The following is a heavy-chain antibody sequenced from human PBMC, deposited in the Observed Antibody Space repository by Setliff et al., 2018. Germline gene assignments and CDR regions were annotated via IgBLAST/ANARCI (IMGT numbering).Heavy chain of an antibody. CDR3: ASAPLLYSDSSGLSGTFDI. V-gene: IGHV4-30-4*08. D-gene: IGHD3-22*01. CDR2: IYYSGST. J-gene: IGHJ3*02. Sequence: TLSLTCTVSGGSISSGDYYWSWIRRPPGKGLEFVGYIYYSGSTYYNPSLKSRVTISIDTSKNQFSLKVNSVTAADTAVYYCASAPLLYSDSSGLSGTFDIWGQGTMVTVSS. CDR1: GGSISSGDYY.